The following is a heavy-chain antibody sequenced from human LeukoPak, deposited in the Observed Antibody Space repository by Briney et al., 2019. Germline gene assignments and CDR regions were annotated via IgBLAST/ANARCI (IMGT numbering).Heavy chain of an antibody. V-gene: IGHV1-46*01. Sequence: ASVKVSCKAFGYTFTSNYMHWVRQAPGQGPEWMGVISPSGGSTTYAQKFQGRVTMTRDTSISTAYMELSRLRSDDTAVYYCARVGSDELETFDYWGQGTLVTVSS. J-gene: IGHJ4*02. CDR3: ARVGSDELETFDY. D-gene: IGHD1-1*01. CDR2: ISPSGGST. CDR1: GYTFTSNY.